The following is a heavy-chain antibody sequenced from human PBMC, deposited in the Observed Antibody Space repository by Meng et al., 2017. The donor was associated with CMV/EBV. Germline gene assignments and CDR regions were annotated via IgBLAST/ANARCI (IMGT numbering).Heavy chain of an antibody. CDR1: GFTFSSYD. J-gene: IGHJ6*02. CDR2: IGTAGDT. CDR3: ARDSSSWYSRDYYYYGMDV. Sequence: GESLKISCAACGFTFSSYDMHWVRQATGKGLEWVSAIGTAGDTYYPGSVKGQFTISRENAKNSLYLQMNSLRAEDTAVYYCARDSSSWYSRDYYYYGMDVWGQGTTVTVSS. V-gene: IGHV3-13*03. D-gene: IGHD6-13*01.